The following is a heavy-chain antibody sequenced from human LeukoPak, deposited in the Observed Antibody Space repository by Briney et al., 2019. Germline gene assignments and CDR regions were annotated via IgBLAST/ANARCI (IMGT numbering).Heavy chain of an antibody. Sequence: GGSLRLSCEASGLTFSIAWMTWVRQAPGKGLEWVGRIKSRGGGETIDYAAPVKGRFTISRDDSKKTLYLQMNNLKTEDTAVYYCARVYTMTTNGLDIWGQGTMVTVSS. D-gene: IGHD4-17*01. V-gene: IGHV3-15*01. CDR1: GLTFSIAW. J-gene: IGHJ3*02. CDR2: IKSRGGGETI. CDR3: ARVYTMTTNGLDI.